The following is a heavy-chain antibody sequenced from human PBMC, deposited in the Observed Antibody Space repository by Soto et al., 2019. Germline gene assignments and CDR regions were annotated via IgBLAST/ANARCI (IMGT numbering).Heavy chain of an antibody. D-gene: IGHD3-3*02. J-gene: IGHJ3*02. CDR2: FDPEDGET. Sequence: ASVKVSCKVSGYTLTELSMHWVRQAPGKGLEWMGGFDPEDGETIYAQKFQGRVTMTEDTSTDTAYMELSSLRSEDTAVYYCATISTGLSPHDAFDSWGQGTMVTVSS. CDR3: ATISTGLSPHDAFDS. CDR1: GYTLTELS. V-gene: IGHV1-24*01.